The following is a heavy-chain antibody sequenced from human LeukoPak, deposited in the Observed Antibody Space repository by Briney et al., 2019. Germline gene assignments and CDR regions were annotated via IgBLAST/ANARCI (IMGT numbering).Heavy chain of an antibody. CDR3: TRDRGAYNLYDY. CDR2: IRSKAYGETA. Sequence: PGRSLRLSCTASGFTFGDYAMSWIRQAPGKGLEWVGFIRSKAYGETADYAASVKGRFTISRDDSKATAYLQMNSLKTEDTAVYHCTRDRGAYNLYDYWGQGTLVTVSS. J-gene: IGHJ4*02. V-gene: IGHV3-49*03. D-gene: IGHD1-1*01. CDR1: GFTFGDYA.